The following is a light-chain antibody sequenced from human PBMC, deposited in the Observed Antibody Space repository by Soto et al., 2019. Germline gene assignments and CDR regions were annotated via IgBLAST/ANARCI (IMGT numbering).Light chain of an antibody. J-gene: IGLJ1*01. CDR1: SSDVGGYNY. Sequence: QSALTQPASVSGSPGQSITISCTGTSSDVGGYNYVSWYQQHPGKAPKLMIYEVSNRPSGVSNRFSGSKSGNTASLTISGLQAEDEADYYCSSYTSSLWVFGTGTKVTVL. CDR2: EVS. V-gene: IGLV2-14*01. CDR3: SSYTSSLWV.